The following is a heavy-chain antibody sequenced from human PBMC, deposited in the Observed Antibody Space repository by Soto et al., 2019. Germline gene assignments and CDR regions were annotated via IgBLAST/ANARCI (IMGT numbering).Heavy chain of an antibody. CDR2: MNHNSGNT. CDR3: ASCLEVACTD. D-gene: IGHD6-19*01. Sequence: GASVKVSCKASGYTYTSYDINWVRQATGQGLEWMGWMNHNSGNTGYAQKFQGRVTMIRNTSIGTAYTELSSLRSEDTAVYYCASCLEVACTDWGQGTMVTVSS. J-gene: IGHJ3*01. V-gene: IGHV1-8*01. CDR1: GYTYTSYD.